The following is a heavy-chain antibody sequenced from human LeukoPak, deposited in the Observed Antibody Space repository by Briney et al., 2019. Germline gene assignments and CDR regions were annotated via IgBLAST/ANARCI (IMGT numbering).Heavy chain of an antibody. CDR3: AGGDCSSTSCYAGHYYYMDV. Sequence: SETLSLTCAVYGGSFSGYYWSWVRQPPGKGLEWIGEINHSGSTNYNPSLKSRVTISVDTSKNQFSLKLSSVTAADTAVYYCAGGDCSSTSCYAGHYYYMDVWGKGTTVTISS. D-gene: IGHD2-2*01. J-gene: IGHJ6*03. V-gene: IGHV4-34*01. CDR1: GGSFSGYY. CDR2: INHSGST.